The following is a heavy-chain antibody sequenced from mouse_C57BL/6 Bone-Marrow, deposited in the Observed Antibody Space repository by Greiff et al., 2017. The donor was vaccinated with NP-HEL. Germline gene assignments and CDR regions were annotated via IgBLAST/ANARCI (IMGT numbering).Heavy chain of an antibody. D-gene: IGHD2-3*01. CDR2: VYPYNGGT. Sequence: VQLKQSGPVLVKPGPSVTISCKASGFTFTDYYMHWVKQSHGTSLEWIGLVYPYNGGTSYNQKFKGKATLTVDTSSSTAYMELNSLTSEDSAVYYCARDWGWLPAWFAYWGQGTLVTVSA. V-gene: IGHV1-36*01. J-gene: IGHJ3*01. CDR3: ARDWGWLPAWFAY. CDR1: GFTFTDYY.